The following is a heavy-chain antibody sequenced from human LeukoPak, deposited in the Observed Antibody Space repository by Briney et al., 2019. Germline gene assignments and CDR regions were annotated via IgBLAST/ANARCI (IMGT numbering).Heavy chain of an antibody. V-gene: IGHV3-30*02. CDR2: IRYDGSNK. J-gene: IGHJ3*02. CDR3: AKDRQIVVVPAASDAFDI. Sequence: GGSLRLSCAASGFTFSNYAMHWVRQAPGKGLEWVAFIRYDGSNKYYADSVKGRFTISRDNSKNTLYPQMNSLRAEDTAVYYCAKDRQIVVVPAASDAFDIWGQGTMVTVSS. D-gene: IGHD2-2*01. CDR1: GFTFSNYA.